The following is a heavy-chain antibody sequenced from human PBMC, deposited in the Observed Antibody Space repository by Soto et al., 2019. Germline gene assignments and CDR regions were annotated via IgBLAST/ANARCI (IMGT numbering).Heavy chain of an antibody. J-gene: IGHJ4*02. V-gene: IGHV3-23*01. Sequence: EVRLLESGGGLVQPGGSLRLSCAASGFTFSSYAMSWVRQAPGKGLEWVSAISGSGGNTYYADSVKGRFTISRDNSKNTLYLQMNSLRAEDTALYYCAKDLGKGGGSVFGNWGQGSLVTVSS. CDR2: ISGSGGNT. CDR3: AKDLGKGGGSVFGN. CDR1: GFTFSSYA. D-gene: IGHD7-27*01.